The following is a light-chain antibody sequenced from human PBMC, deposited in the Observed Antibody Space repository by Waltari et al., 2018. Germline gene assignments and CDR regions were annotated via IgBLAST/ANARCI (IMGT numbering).Light chain of an antibody. Sequence: QYVLTPPPSVPGSPGQSITILCTGTSSHVGSFNYVFWYQQHPGKAPKIIIYVFTNRPSGVYRLFSASTFGNMAALTISGLQADDDADYYCSSYSGGSALRVFGGGTKLTVL. CDR3: SSYSGGSALRV. CDR2: VFT. CDR1: SSHVGSFNY. J-gene: IGLJ3*02. V-gene: IGLV2-14*03.